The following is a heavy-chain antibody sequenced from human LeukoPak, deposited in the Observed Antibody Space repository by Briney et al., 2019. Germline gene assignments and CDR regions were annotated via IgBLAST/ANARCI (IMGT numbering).Heavy chain of an antibody. CDR3: ARVREDIVVVPAGVAGPNWFDP. CDR1: GGSISSGGYY. D-gene: IGHD2-2*01. V-gene: IGHV4-31*03. J-gene: IGHJ5*02. Sequence: SQTLSLTCTVSGGSISSGGYYWSWIRQHPGKGLEWIGYIYYSGSTYYNPSLKSRVTISVDTSKNQFSLKLSSVTDADTAVYYCARVREDIVVVPAGVAGPNWFDPWGQGTLVTVSS. CDR2: IYYSGST.